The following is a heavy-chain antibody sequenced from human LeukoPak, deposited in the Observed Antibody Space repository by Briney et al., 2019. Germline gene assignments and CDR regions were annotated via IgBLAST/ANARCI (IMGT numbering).Heavy chain of an antibody. Sequence: PGGSLRLSCAASGFTFSSYGMHWVRQAPGKGLEWVAVISYDGSNKYYADSVKGRFTISRDNAKNSLYLQMNSLRAEDTALYYCAKFDVTARAYDAFDIWGQGTMVTVSS. J-gene: IGHJ3*02. CDR2: ISYDGSNK. CDR3: AKFDVTARAYDAFDI. CDR1: GFTFSSYG. V-gene: IGHV3-30*18. D-gene: IGHD2-21*02.